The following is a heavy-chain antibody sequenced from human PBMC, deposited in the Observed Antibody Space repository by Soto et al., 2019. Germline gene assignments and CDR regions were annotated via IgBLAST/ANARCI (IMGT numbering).Heavy chain of an antibody. J-gene: IGHJ6*02. V-gene: IGHV1-69*01. D-gene: IGHD1-26*01. CDR2: IIPIFRRV. CDR1: GATFTAYA. CDR3: ASGLYSGSHARYYFYGLDV. Sequence: QVQLVQSGAEVKRPGSSVRVSCKASGATFTAYAISWVRQAPGQGLEWMGGIIPIFRRVTFAQKFQGRVTITADESTTTAYMEVSTLTSEDTAVYFCASGLYSGSHARYYFYGLDVGGQGTTVTVSS.